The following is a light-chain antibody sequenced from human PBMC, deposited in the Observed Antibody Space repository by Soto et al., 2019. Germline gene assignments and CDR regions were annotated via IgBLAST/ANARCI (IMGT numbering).Light chain of an antibody. V-gene: IGKV3-15*01. CDR1: QSVSSN. CDR3: HSYDKWTPGT. CDR2: GAS. J-gene: IGKJ1*01. Sequence: EIVMTQSPATLSVSPGERATLSCRASQSVSSNLAWYQQKPGQAPRLLIYGASTRATGIPARFSGSGSGTEFTLTISSLQSEDFAVYYCHSYDKWTPGTFGQGTKVDIK.